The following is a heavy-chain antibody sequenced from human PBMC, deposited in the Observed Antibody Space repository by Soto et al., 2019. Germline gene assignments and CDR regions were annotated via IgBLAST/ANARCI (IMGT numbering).Heavy chain of an antibody. D-gene: IGHD3-9*01. Sequence: GGSLRLSCAASGFTFSSYGMHWVRQAPGKGLEWVAVIWYDGSNKYYADSVKGRFTISRDNSKNTLYLQMNSLRAEDTAVYYCARGGYDILTDYYFDYWGQGTLVTVSS. V-gene: IGHV3-33*01. J-gene: IGHJ4*02. CDR2: IWYDGSNK. CDR1: GFTFSSYG. CDR3: ARGGYDILTDYYFDY.